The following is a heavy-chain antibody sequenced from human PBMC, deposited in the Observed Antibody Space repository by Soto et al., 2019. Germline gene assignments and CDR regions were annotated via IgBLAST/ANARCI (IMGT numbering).Heavy chain of an antibody. J-gene: IGHJ6*02. Sequence: GGSLRLSCAASGFTFSSYAMHWVRQAPGKGLEWVAVISYDGNNKDSADSVKGRFTISRDNSKNTLYVQMSSLRAEDTAVYYCARDMSSWVRFGELGHYYGMDVWGQGTTVTVSS. CDR3: ARDMSSWVRFGELGHYYGMDV. D-gene: IGHD3-10*01. CDR2: ISYDGNNK. CDR1: GFTFSSYA. V-gene: IGHV3-30-3*01.